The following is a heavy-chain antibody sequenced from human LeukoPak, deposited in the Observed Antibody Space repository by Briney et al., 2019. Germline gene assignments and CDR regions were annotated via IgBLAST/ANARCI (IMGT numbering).Heavy chain of an antibody. CDR3: ARDSNSSGWQLVPTGAFDI. V-gene: IGHV4-4*07. CDR2: IYTSGST. J-gene: IGHJ3*02. CDR1: GGSISSYY. D-gene: IGHD6-19*01. Sequence: SETLSLTCTVSGGSISSYYWSWIRQPAGKGLEWIGRIYTSGSTNYNPSLKSRVTMSVDTSKNQFSLKLSSVTAADTAVYYCARDSNSSGWQLVPTGAFDIWGRGTMVTVSS.